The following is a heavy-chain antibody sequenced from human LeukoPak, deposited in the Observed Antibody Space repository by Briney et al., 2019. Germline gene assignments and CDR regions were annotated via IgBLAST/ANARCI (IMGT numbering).Heavy chain of an antibody. V-gene: IGHV1-2*06. Sequence: ASVKVSCKASGYTFTGYYMHWVRQAPGQGLEWMGRINPNSGGTNYAQKFQGRVTMTRDTSISTAYMELSRLRSDDTAVYYCARDNHRYYDAFDIWGQGTMVTVSS. CDR3: ARDNHRYYDAFDI. J-gene: IGHJ3*02. CDR1: GYTFTGYY. D-gene: IGHD2-8*01. CDR2: INPNSGGT.